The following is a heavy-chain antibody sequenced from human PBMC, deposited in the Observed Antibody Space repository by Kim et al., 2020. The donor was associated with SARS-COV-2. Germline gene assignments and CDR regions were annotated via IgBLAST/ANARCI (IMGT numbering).Heavy chain of an antibody. CDR1: GGTFSSYA. J-gene: IGHJ6*02. CDR2: IIPILGIA. D-gene: IGHD4-17*01. V-gene: IGHV1-69*04. CDR3: ARATVTKDYYYGMDV. Sequence: SVKVSCKASGGTFSSYAISWVRQAPGQGLEWMGRIIPILGIANYAQKFQGRVTITADKSTSTAYMELSSLRSEDTAVYYCARATVTKDYYYGMDVWGQGTTVTVSS.